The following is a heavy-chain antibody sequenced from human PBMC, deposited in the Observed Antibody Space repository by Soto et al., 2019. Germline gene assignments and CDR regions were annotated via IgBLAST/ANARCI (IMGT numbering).Heavy chain of an antibody. CDR3: ARSMTTVVTLDY. J-gene: IGHJ4*02. D-gene: IGHD4-17*01. CDR1: GGSISSSSYY. V-gene: IGHV4-39*01. CDR2: IYYSGST. Sequence: QLQLQESGPGLVKPSETLSLTCTVSGGSISSSSYYWGWIRQPPGKGLEWIGSIYYSGSTYYNPSHKRRVTISVDTSKNQFSLKLSSVTAADTAVYYCARSMTTVVTLDYWGQGTLVTVSS.